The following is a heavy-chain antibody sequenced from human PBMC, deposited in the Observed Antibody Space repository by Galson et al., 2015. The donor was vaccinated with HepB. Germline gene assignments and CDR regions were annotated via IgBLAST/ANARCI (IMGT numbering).Heavy chain of an antibody. CDR1: GYTFTPYN. CDR2: G. V-gene: IGHV1-18*01. J-gene: IGHJ4*02. D-gene: IGHD5-24*01. CDR3: ARGGMATIGGPSFDY. Sequence: SVKVSCKASGYTFTPYNINWVRQAPGQGLEWMGNGKCTQKFQGRVTMTTDTSTNTAYMELRSLRSDDTAIYYCARGGMATIGGPSFDYWGQGTLVTVSS.